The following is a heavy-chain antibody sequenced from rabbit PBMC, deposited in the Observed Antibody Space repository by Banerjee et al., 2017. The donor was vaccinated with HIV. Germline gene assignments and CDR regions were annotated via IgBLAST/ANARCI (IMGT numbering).Heavy chain of an antibody. CDR3: ARSGSAYTDLSL. CDR1: GFDLSSNYW. J-gene: IGHJ3*01. Sequence: QSLEESGGDLVQPGASLTLTCTASGFDLSSNYWICWVRQAPGKGLEWIGCIHTTIGTTYYASWAKGRFTVSKTSSTTVTLQMTSLTAADTATYFCARSGSAYTDLSLWGQGTLVTVS. V-gene: IGHV1S40*01. CDR2: IHTTIGTT. D-gene: IGHD8-1*01.